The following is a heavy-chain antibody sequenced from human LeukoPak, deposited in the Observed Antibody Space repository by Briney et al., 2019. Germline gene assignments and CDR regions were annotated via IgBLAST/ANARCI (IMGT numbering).Heavy chain of an antibody. CDR3: AREFYGSGTYYKNFDY. V-gene: IGHV3-48*03. Sequence: VRQAPGKGLEWVSYISSSGSTIYYADSVKGRFTISREKAKNSVYLQMNSLRAEDTAVYYCAREFYGSGTYYKNFDYWGQGTLVTVSS. D-gene: IGHD3-10*01. CDR2: ISSSGSTI. J-gene: IGHJ4*02.